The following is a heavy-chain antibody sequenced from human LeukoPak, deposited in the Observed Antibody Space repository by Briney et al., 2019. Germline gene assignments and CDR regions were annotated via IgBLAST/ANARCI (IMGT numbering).Heavy chain of an antibody. Sequence: SQTLSLTCTVSGGSISSGGYYWSWIRQHPGKGLEWLGYIYYSGSTYYNPSLKSRVTISVDTSKNQFSLKLSSVTAADTAVYYCARTHAVPAAISQNKPYTYYYYGMDVWGQGTTVTVSS. CDR1: GGSISSGGYY. D-gene: IGHD2-2*01. CDR2: IYYSGST. CDR3: ARTHAVPAAISQNKPYTYYYYGMDV. J-gene: IGHJ6*02. V-gene: IGHV4-31*03.